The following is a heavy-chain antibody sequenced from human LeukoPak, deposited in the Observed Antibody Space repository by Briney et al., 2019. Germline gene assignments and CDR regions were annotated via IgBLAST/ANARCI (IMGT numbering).Heavy chain of an antibody. J-gene: IGHJ3*02. Sequence: QPGRSLSLPCAASGFTFSSYGMHWVRQAPGKGLEWVAVIWYDGSNKYYADSVKGRFTISRDNSKNTLYLQMNSLRAEDTAVYYCARDANYYGSGSDAFDIWGQGTMVTVSS. CDR3: ARDANYYGSGSDAFDI. CDR1: GFTFSSYG. CDR2: IWYDGSNK. V-gene: IGHV3-33*01. D-gene: IGHD3-10*01.